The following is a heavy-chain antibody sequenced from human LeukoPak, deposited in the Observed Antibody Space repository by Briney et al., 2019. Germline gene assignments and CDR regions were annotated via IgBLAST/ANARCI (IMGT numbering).Heavy chain of an antibody. J-gene: IGHJ4*02. CDR3: ARVITMIRGVIDY. D-gene: IGHD3-10*01. Sequence: PGGSLRLSCAASGFTFSSYSMNWVRQAPGKGLEWVSSISSSSSYIYYADSVKGRFTISRDNAKNSLYLQMNSLRAEDTAVYYCARVITMIRGVIDYWGQATLVTASS. CDR2: ISSSSSYI. CDR1: GFTFSSYS. V-gene: IGHV3-21*01.